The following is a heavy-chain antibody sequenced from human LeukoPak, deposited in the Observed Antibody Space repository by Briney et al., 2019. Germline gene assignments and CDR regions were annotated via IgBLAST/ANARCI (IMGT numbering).Heavy chain of an antibody. J-gene: IGHJ4*02. D-gene: IGHD1/OR15-1a*01. V-gene: IGHV3-53*01. CDR3: ARDEIRRTSS. CDR2: IYSGGST. Sequence: GGSLRLSCAASGFTVSSNYMSWVRQAPGKGLEWVSVIYSGGSTYYADSVKGRFTISRDNSKNTLYLQMNSLRAEDTAVYYCARDEIRRTSSWGQGTLATVSS. CDR1: GFTVSSNY.